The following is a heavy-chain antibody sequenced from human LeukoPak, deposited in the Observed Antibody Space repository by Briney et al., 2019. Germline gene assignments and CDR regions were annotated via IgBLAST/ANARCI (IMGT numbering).Heavy chain of an antibody. CDR2: IYYSGST. V-gene: IGHV4-59*01. D-gene: IGHD3-10*01. CDR1: GGSISSYY. J-gene: IGHJ6*02. Sequence: KPSETLSLTCTVSGGSISSYYWSWIRQPPGKGLEWIGYIYYSGSTNYNPSLKSRVTISVDTSKNQFSLKLSSVTAADTAVYYCARNDVLLWFGELFYGMDVWGQGTTVTVSS. CDR3: ARNDVLLWFGELFYGMDV.